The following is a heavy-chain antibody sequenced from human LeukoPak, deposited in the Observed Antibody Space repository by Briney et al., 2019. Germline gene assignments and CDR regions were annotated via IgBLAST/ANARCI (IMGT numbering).Heavy chain of an antibody. CDR1: GFSFSSYG. V-gene: IGHV3-33*01. D-gene: IGHD3-10*01. CDR2: IWYDGSHK. CDR3: ARTITDDHNRLGALDI. J-gene: IGHJ3*02. Sequence: PGGSLRLSCAASGFSFSSYGMHWVRQAPDKGLEWVAIIWYDGSHKYYADSVQGRFTISRDNSKNTLYLQMNSLRAEDTAVYYCARTITDDHNRLGALDIWGQGTMVTVSS.